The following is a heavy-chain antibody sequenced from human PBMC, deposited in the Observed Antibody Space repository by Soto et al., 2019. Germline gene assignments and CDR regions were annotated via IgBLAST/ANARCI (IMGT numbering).Heavy chain of an antibody. CDR1: GFTFTRYS. Sequence: GSLRLSCAASGFTFTRYSMNWVRQAPGKGLEWVSSISSTTNYIYYADSMKGRFTVSRDNAKNSVYLDMNSLSAEDTAVYYCARESEDLTSNFDYWGQGTLVTVSS. V-gene: IGHV3-21*01. CDR2: ISSTTNYI. J-gene: IGHJ4*02. CDR3: ARESEDLTSNFDY.